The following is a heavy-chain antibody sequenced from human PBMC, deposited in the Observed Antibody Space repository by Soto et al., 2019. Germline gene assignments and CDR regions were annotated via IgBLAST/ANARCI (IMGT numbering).Heavy chain of an antibody. Sequence: GGSLRLSCAASGFTFSAYSVNWVRQAPGKGLEWVSYISSGSKTIYYAESVKGRFTVSRDNARNSQYLQMNSLRDEDTAVYYCAREDILGVRSFDYWGQGTLVTVSS. CDR3: AREDILGVRSFDY. V-gene: IGHV3-48*02. J-gene: IGHJ4*02. CDR2: ISSGSKTI. CDR1: GFTFSAYS. D-gene: IGHD3-9*01.